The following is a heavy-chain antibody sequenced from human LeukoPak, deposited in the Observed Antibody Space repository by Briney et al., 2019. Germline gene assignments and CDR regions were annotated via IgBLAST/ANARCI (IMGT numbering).Heavy chain of an antibody. V-gene: IGHV1-8*01. J-gene: IGHJ4*02. CDR3: ARGQRRGRVGVATIYPLDY. Sequence: ASVTVSCKASGYTFTSYDINWVRQATGQGLEWMGWMNPNSGNTGYAQKFQGRVTMTRNTSISTAYMELSSLRSEDTAVYYCARGQRRGRVGVATIYPLDYWGQGTLVTVSS. CDR2: MNPNSGNT. D-gene: IGHD5-12*01. CDR1: GYTFTSYD.